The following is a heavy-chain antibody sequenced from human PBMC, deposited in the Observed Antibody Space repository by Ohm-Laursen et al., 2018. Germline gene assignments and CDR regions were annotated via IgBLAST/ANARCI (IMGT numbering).Heavy chain of an antibody. CDR2: IYYSGST. CDR1: GGSINNYY. J-gene: IGHJ4*02. V-gene: IGHV4-59*01. CDR3: ARERDYRLSWIDY. D-gene: IGHD4/OR15-4a*01. Sequence: SDTLSLTCSVSGGSINNYYWSWIRQPPGQGLEWVGHIYYSGSTNYNPYLQSRVTLSLDTSKKQFSLKLSSVTAADTAVYYCARERDYRLSWIDYWGQGTLVTVSS.